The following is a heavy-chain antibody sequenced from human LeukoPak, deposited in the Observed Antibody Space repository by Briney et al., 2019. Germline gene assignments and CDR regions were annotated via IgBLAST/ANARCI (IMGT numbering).Heavy chain of an antibody. Sequence: GGSLRLSCVGSGFTFRSHAMSWVRQAPEKGLEFVSGIYENGGTTYYADSVKGRFSISRDNSNNTLYLQMNSLRVEDTAVYYCARDGGGSGWFLWGQGTLVTVSS. CDR3: ARDGGGSGWFL. J-gene: IGHJ4*02. V-gene: IGHV3-23*01. D-gene: IGHD6-19*01. CDR2: IYENGGTT. CDR1: GFTFRSHA.